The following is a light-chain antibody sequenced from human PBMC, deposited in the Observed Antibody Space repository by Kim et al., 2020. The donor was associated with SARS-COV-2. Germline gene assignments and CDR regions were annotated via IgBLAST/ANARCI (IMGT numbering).Light chain of an antibody. V-gene: IGKV3-20*01. J-gene: IGKJ1*01. CDR3: QQYNESPRT. CDR1: QSVGDDD. CDR2: AAN. Sequence: SPGETATLSGRASQSVGDDDLAWYQQKPGQPPRLLKFAANIRATGIPDRFRGSGSGADFTLTINGLEPEDFAVYFCQQYNESPRTFGPGTKVEIK.